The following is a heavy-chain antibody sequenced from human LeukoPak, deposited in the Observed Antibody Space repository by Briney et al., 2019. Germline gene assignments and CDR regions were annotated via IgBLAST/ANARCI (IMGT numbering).Heavy chain of an antibody. J-gene: IGHJ4*02. CDR1: GYSFTSYW. V-gene: IGHV5-51*01. CDR2: IDPGDSDT. Sequence: GESLKIYCKGSGYSFTSYWIGWVRQMPGKGLGWMGIIDPGDSDTSYSPPFQGQLTITADKSISTAYLQRSSLKASDTAMYYCARQVGYSYGKRGTFDYWGQGTLVTVSS. CDR3: ARQVGYSYGKRGTFDY. D-gene: IGHD5-18*01.